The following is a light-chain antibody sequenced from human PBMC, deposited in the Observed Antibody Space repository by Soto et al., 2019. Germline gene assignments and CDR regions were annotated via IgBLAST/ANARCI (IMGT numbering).Light chain of an antibody. Sequence: QSALTQPGSVSNTTGQSIPIESAGTSSVIVRYIMVSWYQQHPGKVPKLLIYDVSIRPSGVSDRFSGSRSGNTASLTISGLQPEDEADYYCTSYTSKNTHDFGSGTKVTVL. V-gene: IGLV2-14*02. CDR1: SSVIVRYIM. J-gene: IGLJ1*01. CDR2: DVS. CDR3: TSYTSKNTHD.